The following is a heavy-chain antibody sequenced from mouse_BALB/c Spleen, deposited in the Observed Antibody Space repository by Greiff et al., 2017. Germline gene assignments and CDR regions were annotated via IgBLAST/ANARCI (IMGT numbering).Heavy chain of an antibody. D-gene: IGHD4-1*01. J-gene: IGHJ3*01. Sequence: QVQLKQSGAELMKPGASVKISCKATGYTFSSYWIEWVKQRPGHGLEWIGEILPGSGSTNYNEKFKGKATFTADTSSNTAYMQLSSLTSEDSAVYYCARELSGTWAWFAYWGQGTLVTVSA. V-gene: IGHV1-9*01. CDR2: ILPGSGST. CDR3: ARELSGTWAWFAY. CDR1: GYTFSSYW.